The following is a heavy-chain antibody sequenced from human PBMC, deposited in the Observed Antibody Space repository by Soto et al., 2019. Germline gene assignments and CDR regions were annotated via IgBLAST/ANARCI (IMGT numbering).Heavy chain of an antibody. J-gene: IGHJ4*02. V-gene: IGHV3-11*01. Sequence: GGSLRLSCAASGFTFSDYYMSWIRQAPGKGLEWVSYISRSGSSIYYADSVKGRFTISRDNAKNSLYLQMNSLRAEDTAVYYCARDHQLSAVAGVDYWGQGTLVTVSS. CDR1: GFTFSDYY. CDR2: ISRSGSSI. CDR3: ARDHQLSAVAGVDY. D-gene: IGHD6-19*01.